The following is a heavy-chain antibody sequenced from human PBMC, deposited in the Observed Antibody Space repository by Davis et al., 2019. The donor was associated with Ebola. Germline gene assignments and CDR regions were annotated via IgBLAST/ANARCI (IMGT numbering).Heavy chain of an antibody. V-gene: IGHV3-11*01. D-gene: IGHD2-2*01. CDR3: ARSHCSSTSCYRGVGHSDY. CDR1: GFTFSDYY. CDR2: ISSSGSTI. J-gene: IGHJ4*02. Sequence: GESLKISCAASGFTFSDYYMSWIRQAPGKGLEWVSYISSSGSTIYYADSVKGRFTISRDNAKNSLYLQMNSLRAEDTAVYYCARSHCSSTSCYRGVGHSDYWGQGTLVTVSS.